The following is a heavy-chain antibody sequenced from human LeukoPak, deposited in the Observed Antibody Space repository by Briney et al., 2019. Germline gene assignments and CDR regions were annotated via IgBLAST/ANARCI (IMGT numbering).Heavy chain of an antibody. D-gene: IGHD3-10*01. Sequence: QPGGSLRLSCAASGFTFSSYWMHWVRQAPGKGLVWVSRINSDGSSTSYADSVKGRFTISRDNAKNTLYLQMNSLRAEDTAVYYCARDKGVYYGSGSYRYYCYYYMDVWGKGTTVTVSS. V-gene: IGHV3-74*01. CDR3: ARDKGVYYGSGSYRYYCYYYMDV. CDR2: INSDGSST. CDR1: GFTFSSYW. J-gene: IGHJ6*03.